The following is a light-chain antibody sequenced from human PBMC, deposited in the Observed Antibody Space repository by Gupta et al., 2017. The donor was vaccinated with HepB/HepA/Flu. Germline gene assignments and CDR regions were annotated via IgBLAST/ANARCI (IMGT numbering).Light chain of an antibody. CDR2: AAS. J-gene: IGKJ1*01. Sequence: RLTQTPSSFSASTGDRVTITCRASQGISSYLAWYQQKPGKAPKLLIYAASTLQSGVPSRFSGSGSGTDFTLTISCLQSEDFATYYCQQYYSNPRTFGQGTKVEIK. V-gene: IGKV1-8*01. CDR3: QQYYSNPRT. CDR1: QGISSY.